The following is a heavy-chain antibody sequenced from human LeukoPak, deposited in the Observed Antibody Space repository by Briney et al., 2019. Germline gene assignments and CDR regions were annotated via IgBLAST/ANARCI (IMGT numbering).Heavy chain of an antibody. CDR1: GFTFSSYE. D-gene: IGHD5-24*01. CDR3: AKQLGYYYMDV. Sequence: GGSLRLSCAASGFTFSSYEMNWVRQAPGKGLEWVSYISSSGSTIYYADSVKGRFTISRDNSKNTLYLQMNSLRAEDTAVYYCAKQLGYYYMDVRGKGTTVTISS. V-gene: IGHV3-48*03. J-gene: IGHJ6*03. CDR2: ISSSGSTI.